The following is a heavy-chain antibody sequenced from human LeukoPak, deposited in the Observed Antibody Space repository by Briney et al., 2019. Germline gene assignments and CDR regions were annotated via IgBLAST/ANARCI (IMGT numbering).Heavy chain of an antibody. Sequence: GESRIFSCQGSGYTFVNYWIAWVRQMPGKGLEWVGMIYPADDETRYSPSFEGHVTMSVDSSSSIAYLQWSSLKASDTGRYFCLAYNWNEVPDFDFWGQETMVIVSS. CDR2: IYPADDET. V-gene: IGHV5-51*01. J-gene: IGHJ3*01. CDR1: GYTFVNYW. D-gene: IGHD1-1*01. CDR3: LAYNWNEVPDFDF.